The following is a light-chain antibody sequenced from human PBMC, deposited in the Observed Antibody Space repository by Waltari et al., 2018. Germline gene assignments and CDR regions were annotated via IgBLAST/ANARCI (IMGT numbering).Light chain of an antibody. J-gene: IGKJ1*01. CDR1: QSICKY. CDR2: DAS. V-gene: IGKV3-20*01. CDR3: QKYGTLPAT. Sequence: EIMLTQSPGTLSLSPGDRPTLSCRASQSICKYLAWYQQKPGQAPTLLIFDASSRATGIPDRFSGSGSGTDFSLTISRLEPEDVAVYYCQKYGTLPATFGQGTKVEIK.